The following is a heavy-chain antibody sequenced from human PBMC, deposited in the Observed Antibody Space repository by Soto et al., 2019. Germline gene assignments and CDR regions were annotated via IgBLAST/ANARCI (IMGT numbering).Heavy chain of an antibody. D-gene: IGHD3-10*01. CDR2: IYYTGST. V-gene: IGHV4-39*01. Sequence: PSETLSLTCTVSGGSISSSSYYWGWFLQPPGKGLEWIGSIYYTGSTYYNPSLRSRVTISVDTSKGQFSLKLSSVTAADTAMYYCARNYYGSGSYYLWGQGTPVTVSS. CDR3: ARNYYGSGSYYL. J-gene: IGHJ5*02. CDR1: GGSISSSSYY.